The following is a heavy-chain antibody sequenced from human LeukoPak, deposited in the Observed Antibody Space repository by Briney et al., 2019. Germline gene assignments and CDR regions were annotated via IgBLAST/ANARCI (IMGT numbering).Heavy chain of an antibody. CDR2: IKSDGRST. CDR1: KFTFRTEW. J-gene: IGHJ4*02. Sequence: PGRSRSPSCAAAKFTFRTEWMSCVRQAPGKGLVWVSRIKSDGRSTMYADSVKGRFTISRDNTKNMVYLQMNSLRAEDTAVYYCGGRGYLLDYWGQGTLVTVSS. D-gene: IGHD2-15*01. V-gene: IGHV3-74*03. CDR3: GGRGYLLDY.